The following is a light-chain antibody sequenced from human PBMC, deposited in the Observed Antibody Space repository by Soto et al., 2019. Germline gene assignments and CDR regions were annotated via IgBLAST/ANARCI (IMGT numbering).Light chain of an antibody. CDR1: QSVSSSY. CDR3: QQYGSSPGT. V-gene: IGKV3-20*01. Sequence: EIVLTQSPGTLSLSPGERATLSCRASQSVSSSYLAWYQQKPGQTPSLLIYGASSRATGIPDRFSGSGPGTDFTLTISRLEPEDFAVYYCQQYGSSPGTFGQGTKLEIK. CDR2: GAS. J-gene: IGKJ2*01.